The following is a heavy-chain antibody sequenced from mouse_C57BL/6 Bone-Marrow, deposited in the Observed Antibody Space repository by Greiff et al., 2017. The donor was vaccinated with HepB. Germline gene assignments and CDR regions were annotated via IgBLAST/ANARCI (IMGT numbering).Heavy chain of an antibody. CDR2: ISSGGSYT. Sequence: EVQGVESGGDLVKPGGSLKLSCAASGFTFSSYGMSWVRQTPDKRLEWVATISSGGSYTYYPDSVKGRFTISRDNAKNTLYLQMSSLKSEDTAMYYCASRLHGAWFAYWGHGTLVTVSA. CDR1: GFTFSSYG. J-gene: IGHJ3*01. CDR3: ASRLHGAWFAY. V-gene: IGHV5-6*01. D-gene: IGHD2-4*01.